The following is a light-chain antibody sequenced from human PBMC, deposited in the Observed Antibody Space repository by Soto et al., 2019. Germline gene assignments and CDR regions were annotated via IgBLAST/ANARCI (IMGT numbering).Light chain of an antibody. CDR3: QQRYNWLT. CDR1: QNIRSY. CDR2: DAS. V-gene: IGKV3-11*01. Sequence: IMMPQSPSTLSFSPGARPTLSCRAGQNIRSYLAWYQQKSGQAPRLLIHDASNRAPGTPARFSGSGSGTDFTLTISSLEPEDSAVYYCQQRYNWLTFGGGTKVDIK. J-gene: IGKJ4*01.